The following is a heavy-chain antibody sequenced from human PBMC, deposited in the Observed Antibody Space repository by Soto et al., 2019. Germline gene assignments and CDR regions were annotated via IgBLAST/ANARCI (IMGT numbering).Heavy chain of an antibody. CDR2: IGTAGDT. V-gene: IGHV3-13*01. J-gene: IGHJ6*02. D-gene: IGHD3-10*01. CDR3: ARVNPWFGDYGMDV. Sequence: GGSLRLSCAASGFTFSSYDMHWVRQATGKGLEWVSAIGTAGDTYYPGSVKGRFTISRENAKNSLYLQMNSLRAGDTAVYYCARVNPWFGDYGMDVWGQGTTVTVYS. CDR1: GFTFSSYD.